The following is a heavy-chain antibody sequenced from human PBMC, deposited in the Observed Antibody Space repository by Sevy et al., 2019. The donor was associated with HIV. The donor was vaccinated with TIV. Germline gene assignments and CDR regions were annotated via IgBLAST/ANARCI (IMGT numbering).Heavy chain of an antibody. CDR1: GYTFTGYY. V-gene: IGHV1-2*06. J-gene: IGHJ4*02. CDR3: ARWGGSSEGIDY. Sequence: ASVKVACKASGYTFTGYYMHWVRQAPGQGLEWMGRINPNSGGTNYAQKFQGRVTMTRDTSISTAYMELSRLRSDDTAVYYCARWGGSSEGIDYWGQGTLVTVSS. CDR2: INPNSGGT. D-gene: IGHD5-12*01.